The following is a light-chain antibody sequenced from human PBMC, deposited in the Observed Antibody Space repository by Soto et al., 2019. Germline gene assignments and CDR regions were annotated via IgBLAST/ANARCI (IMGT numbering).Light chain of an antibody. V-gene: IGLV2-14*01. CDR1: SSDVGGYNS. CDR2: EVS. CDR3: SSYTTSHTLV. Sequence: QSALTQPASVSGSPGQSITISCTGTSSDVGGYNSVSWYQQHPGKAHKLMIYEVSNRPSGVSNRFSRSKSGNTASLTISGLKAEDEADYSCSSYTTSHTLVFGGGTPLAAL. J-gene: IGLJ2*01.